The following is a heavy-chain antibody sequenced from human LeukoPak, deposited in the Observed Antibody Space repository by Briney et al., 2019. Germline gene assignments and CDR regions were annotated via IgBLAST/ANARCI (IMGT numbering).Heavy chain of an antibody. CDR3: ATYSTRFDI. D-gene: IGHD6-13*01. CDR2: INHRGST. V-gene: IGHV4-34*01. CDR1: GGSFSDYY. Sequence: PSETLSLTCAVYGGSFSDYYWTWIRQPPGKGLEWIGEINHRGSTHYNPSLKSRVTISVDTSKKQFSLKLSSVTAADTAVYYCATYSTRFDIWGQGTVVTVSS. J-gene: IGHJ3*02.